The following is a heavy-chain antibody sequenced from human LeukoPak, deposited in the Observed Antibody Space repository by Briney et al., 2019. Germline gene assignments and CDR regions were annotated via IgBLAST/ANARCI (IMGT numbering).Heavy chain of an antibody. CDR2: ISGSGGST. CDR3: AKSDRYCSSTSCYPLYYYYGMDV. D-gene: IGHD2-2*01. Sequence: GSLRLSCAASGFTFSSYARSWVRQAPGKGLEGVSAISGSGGSTFYADSVKGRFTISRDNSKNTLYLQMNSLRAEDTAVYYCAKSDRYCSSTSCYPLYYYYGMDVWGQGTTVTVSS. CDR1: GFTFSSYA. V-gene: IGHV3-23*01. J-gene: IGHJ6*02.